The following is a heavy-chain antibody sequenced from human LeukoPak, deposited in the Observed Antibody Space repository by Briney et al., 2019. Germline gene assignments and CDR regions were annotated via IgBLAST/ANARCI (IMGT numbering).Heavy chain of an antibody. D-gene: IGHD3-10*01. J-gene: IGHJ5*02. CDR3: ARGVLLWFGELLSYNWFDP. CDR1: GGSFSGYY. CDR2: INHSGST. V-gene: IGHV4-34*01. Sequence: PSETLSLTCAVYGGSFSGYYWSWIRQPQGKGLEWIGEINHSGSTNYNLSLKSRVTISVDTSKNQFSLKLSSVTAADTAVYYCARGVLLWFGELLSYNWFDPWGQGTLVTVSS.